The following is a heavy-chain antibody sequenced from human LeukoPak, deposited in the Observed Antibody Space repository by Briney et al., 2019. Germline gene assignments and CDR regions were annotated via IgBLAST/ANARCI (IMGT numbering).Heavy chain of an antibody. CDR2: IHTGGKT. CDR1: GFTVSDTD. Sequence: GGSLRLSCAGSGFTVSDTDMSWVRQAPGKGLEWVSVIHTGGKTYYAASVKGRFTISRDTSKTTLWFQMNSLRAEDTAVYYCASAIRVYGMEVWGQGTTVTVSS. CDR3: ASAIRVYGMEV. V-gene: IGHV3-66*01. J-gene: IGHJ6*02. D-gene: IGHD3-16*01.